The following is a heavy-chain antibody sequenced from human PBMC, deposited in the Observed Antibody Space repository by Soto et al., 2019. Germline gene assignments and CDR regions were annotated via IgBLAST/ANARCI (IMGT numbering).Heavy chain of an antibody. J-gene: IGHJ4*02. CDR2: IKSKTDGGTT. D-gene: IGHD3-22*01. CDR3: TTEYKDSSGYPKPLDY. V-gene: IGHV3-15*07. Sequence: EVQLVESGGGLVKPGGSLRLSCAASGFTFSNAWMNWVRQAPGKGLEWVVRIKSKTDGGTTDYAAPVKGRFTISRDDSKNTLYLQMNSLKTEDTAVYYCTTEYKDSSGYPKPLDYWGQGTLVTVSS. CDR1: GFTFSNAW.